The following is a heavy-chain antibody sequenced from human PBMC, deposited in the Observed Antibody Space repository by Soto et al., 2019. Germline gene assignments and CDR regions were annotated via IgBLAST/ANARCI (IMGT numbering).Heavy chain of an antibody. CDR3: VKDFSGYTSL. D-gene: IGHD3-3*01. CDR2: IIPILNKT. Sequence: QVLLEQSGSVVKRPGSSVTVSCKASGGPFNNFIFTWVRQAPGQGLEWMGRIIPILNKTNYAQTFRGRVAITADTPASTSYIELTGRRVDDTAMYYCVKDFSGYTSLWGQGTLVSVTS. J-gene: IGHJ4*02. CDR1: GGPFNNFI. V-gene: IGHV1-69*02.